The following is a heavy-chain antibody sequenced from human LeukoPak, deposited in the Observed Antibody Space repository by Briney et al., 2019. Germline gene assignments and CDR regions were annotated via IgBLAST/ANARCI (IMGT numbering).Heavy chain of an antibody. D-gene: IGHD1-26*01. Sequence: PGGSLRLSCAASGFTFSSYSMNWVLQAPGKGLEWVSSISSSSSYIHSADSVRGRFTISRDNAKNSLFLQMNSLRAEDTAVYYCARDEWGDAFDIWGQGTMVTVFS. J-gene: IGHJ3*02. CDR1: GFTFSSYS. V-gene: IGHV3-21*01. CDR3: ARDEWGDAFDI. CDR2: ISSSSSYI.